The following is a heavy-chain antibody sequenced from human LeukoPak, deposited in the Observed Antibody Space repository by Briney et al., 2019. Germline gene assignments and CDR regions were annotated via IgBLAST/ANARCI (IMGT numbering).Heavy chain of an antibody. CDR1: GFTLSYNW. CDR2: ISYDGSNK. CDR3: ARARRSSSWYGGYFDY. V-gene: IGHV3-30*03. D-gene: IGHD6-13*01. J-gene: IGHJ4*02. Sequence: PGGSLRLSCAASGFTLSYNWMSWVRRAPGKGLEWVAVISYDGSNKYYADSVKGRFTISRDNSKNTLYLQMNSLRAEDTAVYYCARARRSSSWYGGYFDYWGQGTLVTVSS.